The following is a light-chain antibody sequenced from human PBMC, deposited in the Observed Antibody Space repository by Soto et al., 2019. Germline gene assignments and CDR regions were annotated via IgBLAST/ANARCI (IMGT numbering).Light chain of an antibody. V-gene: IGKV1-5*01. J-gene: IGKJ5*01. CDR3: QHYKSYSIS. Sequence: DIQMTQSPSTLSASVGDRVTITCRASQSVTRKLAWYQQKPGKAPKLLIFDASTLKSGVPSRFSGSGSATEFTLTISSLQPDDFATYYCQHYKSYSISFGQGTLLEIK. CDR2: DAS. CDR1: QSVTRK.